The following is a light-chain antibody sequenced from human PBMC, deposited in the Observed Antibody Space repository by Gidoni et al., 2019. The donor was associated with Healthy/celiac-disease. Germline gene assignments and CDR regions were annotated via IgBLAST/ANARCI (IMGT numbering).Light chain of an antibody. J-gene: IGLJ3*02. CDR1: SSNIVSNY. V-gene: IGLV1-47*01. Sequence: QSVLTQPPSPSGTPGQRVTISCSGSSSNIVSNYVYWYQQLPGTAPKLLIYRNNQRPSVVPDRFSGSKSGTSASLAISGLRSEDEADYYCAAWDDSLSGGWVFGGGTKLTVL. CDR2: RNN. CDR3: AAWDDSLSGGWV.